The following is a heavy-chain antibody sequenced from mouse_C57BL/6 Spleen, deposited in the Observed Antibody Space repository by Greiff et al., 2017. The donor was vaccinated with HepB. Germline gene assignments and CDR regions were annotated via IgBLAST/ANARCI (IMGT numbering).Heavy chain of an antibody. V-gene: IGHV1-36*01. D-gene: IGHD3-3*01. CDR1: GFTFTDYY. J-gene: IGHJ2*01. CDR2: VYPYNGGT. CDR3: AGGGDSYYFDD. Sequence: EVKLVESGPVLVKPGPSVKISCQASGFTFTDYYMHWVKQSPGKSLEWIGLVYPYNGGTSYNQKFKGKATLTVDTSSSTAYMELNSLTSEDAAVYYCAGGGDSYYFDDWGKGTTLTVSS.